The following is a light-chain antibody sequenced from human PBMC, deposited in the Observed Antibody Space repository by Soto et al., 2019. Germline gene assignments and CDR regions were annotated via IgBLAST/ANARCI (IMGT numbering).Light chain of an antibody. CDR1: QTVSSNY. CDR3: QQYGSSGT. V-gene: IGKV3-20*01. Sequence: IVLTQSPGTLSLSPGEIATLSFSASQTVSSNYLAWYQQKPGQAPRLLIYGASNRATGIPDRFSGSGSGTDFTLTISRLEPEDFAVYYCQQYGSSGTFGQGTKVDIK. CDR2: GAS. J-gene: IGKJ1*01.